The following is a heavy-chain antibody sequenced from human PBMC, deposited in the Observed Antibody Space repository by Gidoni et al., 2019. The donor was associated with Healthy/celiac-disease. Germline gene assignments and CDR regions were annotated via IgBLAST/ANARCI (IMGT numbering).Heavy chain of an antibody. Sequence: EVQLVESGGGVVQPGRSLRLSCAAAGYSSDEYAMHCVRQAPGKGLGWFSGIRWKSGSIGYADSVKGRFTISRDNAKNSLYLQMNSLRAEDTALYYCAQDRQIAVAGTGGFDYWGQGTLVTVSS. CDR2: IRWKSGSI. V-gene: IGHV3-9*02. CDR3: AQDRQIAVAGTGGFDY. D-gene: IGHD6-19*01. J-gene: IGHJ4*02. CDR1: GYSSDEYA.